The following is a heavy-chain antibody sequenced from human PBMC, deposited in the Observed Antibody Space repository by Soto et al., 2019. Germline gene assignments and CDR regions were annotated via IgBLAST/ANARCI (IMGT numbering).Heavy chain of an antibody. CDR3: ARDSRRSGSGGSWETPTRPDYYYGMDV. J-gene: IGHJ6*02. D-gene: IGHD2-15*01. Sequence: GGSLRLSCAASGFTFSSYAMHWVRQAPGKGLEWVAVISYDGSNKYYADSVKGRFTISRDNSKNTLYLQMNSLRAEDTAVYYCARDSRRSGSGGSWETPTRPDYYYGMDVWGQGTTVTVSS. CDR2: ISYDGSNK. CDR1: GFTFSSYA. V-gene: IGHV3-30-3*01.